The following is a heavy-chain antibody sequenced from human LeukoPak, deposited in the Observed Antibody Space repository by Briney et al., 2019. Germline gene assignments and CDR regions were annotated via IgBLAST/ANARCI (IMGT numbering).Heavy chain of an antibody. Sequence: ASVKVSXKASGYTFTGYYMHWVRQAPGQGLEWMGWINPNSGGTNYAQKFQGRVTMTRDTSTSTVYTELSSLRSEDTAVYYCARDGLGQQLAFDLWGRGTLVTVSS. D-gene: IGHD6-13*01. CDR1: GYTFTGYY. V-gene: IGHV1-2*02. J-gene: IGHJ2*01. CDR2: INPNSGGT. CDR3: ARDGLGQQLAFDL.